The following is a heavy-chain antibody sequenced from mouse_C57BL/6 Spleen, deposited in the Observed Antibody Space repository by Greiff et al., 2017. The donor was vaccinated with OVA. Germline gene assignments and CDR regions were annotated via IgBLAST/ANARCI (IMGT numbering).Heavy chain of an antibody. Sequence: QVHVKQSGAELVKPGASVKMSCKASGYTFTTYPIEWMKQNHGKSLEWIGNFHPYNDDTKYNEKFKGKATLTVEKSSSTVYLELSRLTSDDSAVYYCARGAYDYDAYAMDYWGQGTSVTVSS. CDR1: GYTFTTYP. CDR3: ARGAYDYDAYAMDY. D-gene: IGHD2-4*01. CDR2: FHPYNDDT. J-gene: IGHJ4*01. V-gene: IGHV1-47*01.